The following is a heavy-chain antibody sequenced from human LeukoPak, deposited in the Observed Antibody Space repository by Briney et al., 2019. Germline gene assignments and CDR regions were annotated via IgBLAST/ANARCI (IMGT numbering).Heavy chain of an antibody. CDR2: INHSGST. J-gene: IGHJ4*02. Sequence: SETLSLTCAVYGGSFSGYYWSWIRQPPGKGLEWIGEINHSGSTNYNPSLKSRVTISVGTSRNQFSLKLSSVTAADTAVYYCARVLGVWGSYRYFDYWGQGTLVTVSS. D-gene: IGHD3-16*02. V-gene: IGHV4-34*01. CDR3: ARVLGVWGSYRYFDY. CDR1: GGSFSGYY.